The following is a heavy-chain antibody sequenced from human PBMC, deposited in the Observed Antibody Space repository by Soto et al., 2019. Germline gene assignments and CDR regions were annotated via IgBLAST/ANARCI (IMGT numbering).Heavy chain of an antibody. CDR2: INHSGST. CDR3: ARARDYGAFDI. J-gene: IGHJ3*02. CDR1: GGSFSGYY. V-gene: IGHV4-34*01. D-gene: IGHD3-10*01. Sequence: QVQLQQWGAGLLKPSETLSLTCAVYGGSFSGYYWSWIRQPPGKGLEWIGEINHSGSTNYNPSLKGRVTISVDTSKNQFSLKMSSVTAADTAVYYCARARDYGAFDIWGQGTMVTVSS.